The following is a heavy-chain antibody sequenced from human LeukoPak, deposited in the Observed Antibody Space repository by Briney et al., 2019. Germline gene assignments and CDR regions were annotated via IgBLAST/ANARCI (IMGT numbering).Heavy chain of an antibody. CDR3: ARVSLPLYYDILTGYDY. Sequence: LSLTCTVSGGSISSSSYYWGWIRQPPGKGLEWVSYISSSGSTIYYADSVKGRFTISRDNAKNSLYLQMNSLRAEDTAVYYCARVSLPLYYDILTGYDYWGQGTLVTVSS. CDR2: ISSSGSTI. J-gene: IGHJ4*02. CDR1: GGSISSSSYY. D-gene: IGHD3-9*01. V-gene: IGHV3-11*04.